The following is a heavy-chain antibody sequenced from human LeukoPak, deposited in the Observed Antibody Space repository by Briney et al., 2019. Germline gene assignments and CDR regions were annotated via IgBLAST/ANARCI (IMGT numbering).Heavy chain of an antibody. D-gene: IGHD3-22*01. V-gene: IGHV4-59*01. CDR2: IYYSGST. CDR3: ARDSDDSSGYYRY. Sequence: SETLSLTCTVSGGSISSYYWSWIRQPPGKGLEWIGYIYYSGSTNYNPSLKSRVTISVDTSKNQFSLKLSSVTAADTAVYYCARDSDDSSGYYRYWGQGTLVTVSS. CDR1: GGSISSYY. J-gene: IGHJ4*02.